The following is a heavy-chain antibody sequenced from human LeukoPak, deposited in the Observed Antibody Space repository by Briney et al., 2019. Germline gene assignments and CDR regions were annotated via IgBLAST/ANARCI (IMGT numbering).Heavy chain of an antibody. V-gene: IGHV4-59*01. CDR3: ARLKQWLNWFDP. Sequence: SETLSLTCTVSGGSISSYYWSWIRQPPGKGLEWIGYIYYSGSTNYNPSLKSRVTISVDTSKNQFSLKLSSVTAADTAVYYCARLKQWLNWFDPWGQGTLVTVSS. J-gene: IGHJ5*02. D-gene: IGHD6-19*01. CDR1: GGSISSYY. CDR2: IYYSGST.